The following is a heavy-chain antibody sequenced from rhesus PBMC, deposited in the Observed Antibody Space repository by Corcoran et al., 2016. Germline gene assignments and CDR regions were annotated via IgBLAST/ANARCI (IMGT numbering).Heavy chain of an antibody. CDR3: ARGSDTYWDFDI. V-gene: IGHV4S19*01. CDR2: RRGRRGNT. D-gene: IGHD5-12*01. Sequence: QVQLQESGPGLVKPSETLSLTCAVSGGSISSSNWWSWIRQPPGKRLEWSGYRRGRRGNTYYNPSRKSRVTRSKDTAKNQFSRKLSAVTSADTAVYDGARGSDTYWDFDIWGPGTPITISS. CDR1: GGSISSSNW. J-gene: IGHJ2*01.